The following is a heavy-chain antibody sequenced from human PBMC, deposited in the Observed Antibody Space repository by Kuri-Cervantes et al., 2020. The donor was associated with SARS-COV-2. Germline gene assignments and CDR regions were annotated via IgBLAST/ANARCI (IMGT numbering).Heavy chain of an antibody. J-gene: IGHJ4*02. D-gene: IGHD1-26*01. CDR2: IYPGDSDT. CDR3: ARDTVIGIVGATIYYFDY. Sequence: GGSLRLSCKGSGYSFTSYWIGWVRQMPGKGLEWMGIIYPGDSDTRYSPSFQGQVTISADKSISTAYLQWSSLKASDTAMYYCARDTVIGIVGATIYYFDYWGLGTPVTVSS. V-gene: IGHV5-51*01. CDR1: GYSFTSYW.